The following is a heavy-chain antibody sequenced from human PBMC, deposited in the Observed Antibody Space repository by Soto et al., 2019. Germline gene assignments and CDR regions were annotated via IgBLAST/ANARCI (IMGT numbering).Heavy chain of an antibody. D-gene: IGHD6-13*01. J-gene: IGHJ4*02. CDR2: IYPGDSDT. Sequence: GESLKISCQASGYSFISSWIGWVRQMPGKGLEWMGLIYPGDSDTRYSPSFQGQVTISADKSTSTAYLQWSSLKASDTATYYCARMMAASGTAFDYWGKGARVTVSS. V-gene: IGHV5-51*01. CDR1: GYSFISSW. CDR3: ARMMAASGTAFDY.